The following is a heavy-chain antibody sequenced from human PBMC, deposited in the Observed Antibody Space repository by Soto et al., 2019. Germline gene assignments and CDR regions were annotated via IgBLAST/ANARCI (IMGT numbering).Heavy chain of an antibody. CDR3: VRATYFSDSSGYTRCLDY. CDR1: GFTLSDHY. CDR2: SRDKPQGYST. D-gene: IGHD3-22*01. Sequence: GGSLRLSCAVSGFTLSDHYIDWVRQAPGKGLEWVGRSRDKPQGYSTAYAASVKGRFTTSRDESKNSAYLQMNSLKTEDTAVYYCVRATYFSDSSGYTRCLDYWGQGTLVTVPQ. V-gene: IGHV3-72*01. J-gene: IGHJ4*02.